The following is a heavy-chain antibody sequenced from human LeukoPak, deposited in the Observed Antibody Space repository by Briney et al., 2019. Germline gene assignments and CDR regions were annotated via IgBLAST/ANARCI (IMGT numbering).Heavy chain of an antibody. CDR1: GASISNYY. V-gene: IGHV4-59*08. CDR2: IYYSGST. Sequence: SETLSLTCTVSGASISNYYWSWIRQPPGKGLEWIGYIYYSGSTNYNPSLKSRVTILVDRSKNQFSLNLSSVTAADTAVYYCARHYCTGGSCYWFGPWGQGTLVTVSS. J-gene: IGHJ5*02. D-gene: IGHD2-15*01. CDR3: ARHYCTGGSCYWFGP.